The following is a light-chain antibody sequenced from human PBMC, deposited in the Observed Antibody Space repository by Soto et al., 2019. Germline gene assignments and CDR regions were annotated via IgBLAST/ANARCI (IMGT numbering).Light chain of an antibody. CDR2: EVS. J-gene: IGLJ1*01. CDR1: SSDVGNYNY. Sequence: QSALTQPASVSGSPGQSITISCTGTSSDVGNYNYVSWHQQHPGKAPKLMIYEVSDRPSGVSDRFSGSKSGNTASLTISGLQAEDEADYYCCSYTRSRTYVFGTGTKGTVL. CDR3: CSYTRSRTYV. V-gene: IGLV2-14*01.